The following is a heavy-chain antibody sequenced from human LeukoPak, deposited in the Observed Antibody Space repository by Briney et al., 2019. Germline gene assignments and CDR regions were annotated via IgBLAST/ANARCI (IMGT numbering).Heavy chain of an antibody. D-gene: IGHD3-22*01. CDR3: AKDSSGYYSPFDY. Sequence: GGSLRLSCAAPGFTFSSYGMHWVRQAPGKGLEWVAVISYDGSNKYYADSVKGRFTISRDNSKNTLYLQMNSQRAEDTAVYYCAKDSSGYYSPFDYWGQGTLVTVSS. CDR1: GFTFSSYG. J-gene: IGHJ4*02. CDR2: ISYDGSNK. V-gene: IGHV3-30*18.